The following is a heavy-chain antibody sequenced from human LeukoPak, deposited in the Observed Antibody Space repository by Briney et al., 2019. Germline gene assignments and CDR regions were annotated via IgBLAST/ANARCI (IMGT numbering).Heavy chain of an antibody. V-gene: IGHV4-4*07. Sequence: SETLSLTCTVSGGSISGYCWSWIRQPAGKGLEWIGRIYTSGSTTYNPSLKSRVTMSVDTSRNQFSLKLSSVTAADTAVYYCARATSWYVSCFDPWGQGTLVTVSS. CDR3: ARATSWYVSCFDP. CDR2: IYTSGST. J-gene: IGHJ5*02. CDR1: GGSISGYC. D-gene: IGHD2-2*01.